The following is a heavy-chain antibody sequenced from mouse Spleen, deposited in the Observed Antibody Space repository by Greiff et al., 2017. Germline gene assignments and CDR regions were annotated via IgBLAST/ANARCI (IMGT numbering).Heavy chain of an antibody. CDR2: IDPSDSET. Sequence: QVQLQQSGAELVRPGSSVKLSCKASGYTFTSYWMHWVKQRPIQGLEWIGNIDPSDSETHYNQKFKDKATLTVDKSSSTAYMQLSSLTSEDSAVYYCARPYYSNYVPWFAYWGQGTLVTVSA. CDR1: GYTFTSYW. J-gene: IGHJ3*01. D-gene: IGHD2-5*01. CDR3: ARPYYSNYVPWFAY. V-gene: IGHV1-52*01.